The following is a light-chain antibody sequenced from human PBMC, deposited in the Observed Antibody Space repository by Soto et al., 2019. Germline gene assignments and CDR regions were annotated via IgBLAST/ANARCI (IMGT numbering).Light chain of an antibody. CDR2: DAS. CDR3: QQYNSYSWT. Sequence: DFPMTQSPSTLSASVGDRVTITLRASQNIRSRLAWFQQKPGKAPKLLIYDASSLESGVPQRFSGSGSGTEFTLTISSLQPDDFATYYCQQYNSYSWTFGQGPKVDIK. CDR1: QNIRSR. J-gene: IGKJ1*01. V-gene: IGKV1-5*01.